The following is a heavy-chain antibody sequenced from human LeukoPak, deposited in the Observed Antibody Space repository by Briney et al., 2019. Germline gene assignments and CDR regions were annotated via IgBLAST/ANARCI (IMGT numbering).Heavy chain of an antibody. Sequence: SETLSLTCAVYGGSFRGYYWSWIRQPPGKGLEWIGEINHSGSTNYNPSLKSRVTISVDTSKNQFSLKLSSVTAADTAVYYCARSRGDYVWGSYRSFFDYWGQGTLVTVSS. V-gene: IGHV4-34*01. CDR3: ARSRGDYVWGSYRSFFDY. J-gene: IGHJ4*02. CDR1: GGSFRGYY. D-gene: IGHD3-16*02. CDR2: INHSGST.